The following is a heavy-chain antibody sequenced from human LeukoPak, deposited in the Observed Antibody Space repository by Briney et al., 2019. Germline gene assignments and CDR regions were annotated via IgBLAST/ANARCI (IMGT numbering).Heavy chain of an antibody. V-gene: IGHV1-3*01. D-gene: IGHD6-19*01. Sequence: ASVKVSCKASGYTVTSYAMNWVRQAPGQRLEWMGWINAGNGNTKYSQKFQGRVTITRDTSASTAYMELSSLRSEDTAVYYCARDSRGGSGWYDYWGQGTLVTVSS. CDR2: INAGNGNT. CDR3: ARDSRGGSGWYDY. J-gene: IGHJ4*02. CDR1: GYTVTSYA.